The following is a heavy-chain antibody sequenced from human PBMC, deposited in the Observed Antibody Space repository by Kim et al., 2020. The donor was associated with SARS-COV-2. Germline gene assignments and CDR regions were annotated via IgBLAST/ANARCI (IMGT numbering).Heavy chain of an antibody. CDR2: IYTSGST. D-gene: IGHD2-8*02. J-gene: IGHJ6*02. V-gene: IGHV4-61*02. CDR3: ARGGTGLDRGGMDV. CDR1: GGSISSGSYY. Sequence: SETLSLTCTVSGGSISSGSYYWSWIRQPAGKGLEWIGRIYTSGSTNYNPSLKSRVTISVDTSKNQFSLKLSSVTAADTAVYYCARGGTGLDRGGMDVWGQGTTVTVSS.